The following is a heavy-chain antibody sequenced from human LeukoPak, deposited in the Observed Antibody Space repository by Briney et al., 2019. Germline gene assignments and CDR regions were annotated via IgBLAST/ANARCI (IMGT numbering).Heavy chain of an antibody. J-gene: IGHJ4*02. CDR2: IYTSGST. Sequence: PSETLSLTCTVSGGSISSGSYYWSWIRQPAGKGLEWIGRIYTSGSTNYNPSLKSRVTISVDTSKNQFSLKLSSVTAADTAVYYCARARGGFEDYWGQGTLVTVSS. D-gene: IGHD3-9*01. V-gene: IGHV4-61*02. CDR3: ARARGGFEDY. CDR1: GGSISSGSYY.